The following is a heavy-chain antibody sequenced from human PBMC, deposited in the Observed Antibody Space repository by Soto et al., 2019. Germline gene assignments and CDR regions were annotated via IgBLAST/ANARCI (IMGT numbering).Heavy chain of an antibody. CDR2: ISYDGSNK. J-gene: IGHJ6*02. V-gene: IGHV3-30*18. D-gene: IGHD2-2*01. CDR1: GFTFSSYG. CDR3: AKDLDIVVVPAAPYYYYGMDV. Sequence: GGSLRLSCAASGFTFSSYGMHWVRQAPGKGLEWVAVISYDGSNKYYADSVKGRFTISRDNSKNTLYLQMNSLRAEDTAVNYCAKDLDIVVVPAAPYYYYGMDVWGQGTTVTVSS.